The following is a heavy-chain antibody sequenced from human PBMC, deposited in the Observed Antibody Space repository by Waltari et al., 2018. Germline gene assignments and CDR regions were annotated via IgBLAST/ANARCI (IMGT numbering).Heavy chain of an antibody. CDR2: ISWNSGSI. Sequence: EVQLVESGGGLVQPGRSLRLSCAASGFTFDDYAMHWVRQAPGKGLEWVSGISWNSGSIGDADSVKGRFTISRDNAKNSLYLQMNSLRAEDTALYYCAKVPRYSSGWFDYWGQGTLVTVSS. CDR1: GFTFDDYA. D-gene: IGHD6-19*01. J-gene: IGHJ4*02. CDR3: AKVPRYSSGWFDY. V-gene: IGHV3-9*01.